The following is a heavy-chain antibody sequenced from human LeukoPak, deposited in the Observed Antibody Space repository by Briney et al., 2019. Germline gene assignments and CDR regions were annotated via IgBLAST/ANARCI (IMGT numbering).Heavy chain of an antibody. D-gene: IGHD2-21*01. V-gene: IGHV1-2*02. J-gene: IGHJ5*02. CDR3: ARADRLHGGPFLIGP. CDR1: GYSFTDYY. Sequence: ASVKVSCKTSGYSFTDYYMHWVRQAPGQGLEWMGWINPNSGGTSSAQKFQGRVTMTRDTSITTVYMEVSWLTSDDTAIYYCARADRLHGGPFLIGPWGQGTLVTVSS. CDR2: INPNSGGT.